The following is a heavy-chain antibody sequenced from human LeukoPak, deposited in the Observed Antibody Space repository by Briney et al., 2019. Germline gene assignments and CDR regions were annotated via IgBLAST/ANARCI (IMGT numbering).Heavy chain of an antibody. CDR2: FYYGGST. J-gene: IGHJ4*02. V-gene: IGHV4-31*03. D-gene: IGHD4-17*01. Sequence: SQTLSLTCTVSGGSISSGGYYWHWIRQHPGRGLEWIGFFYYGGSTYYNPSLKSRVTISVDTSQNQFSLKLTSLTAADTAVYYCAGGDYPIDSSGQGTLVTVSS. CDR1: GGSISSGGYY. CDR3: AGGDYPIDS.